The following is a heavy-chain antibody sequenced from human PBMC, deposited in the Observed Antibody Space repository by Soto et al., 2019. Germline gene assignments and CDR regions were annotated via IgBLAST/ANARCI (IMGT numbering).Heavy chain of an antibody. V-gene: IGHV3-23*01. Sequence: EVQLLESGGGLVQPGGSLRLSCVASGFTFSNYAMSWVRQAPGKGLEWVSAVSASGGTPYYAASVQGRFTISRDNSKSTFYLQLSSLRVEDTAIYYCAKDRTSRHTWGFDYWGQGTLVTVSS. D-gene: IGHD7-27*01. CDR1: GFTFSNYA. J-gene: IGHJ4*02. CDR3: AKDRTSRHTWGFDY. CDR2: VSASGGTP.